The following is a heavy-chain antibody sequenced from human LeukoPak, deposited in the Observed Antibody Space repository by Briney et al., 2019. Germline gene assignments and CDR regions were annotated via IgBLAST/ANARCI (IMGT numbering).Heavy chain of an antibody. Sequence: GGSLRLSCAASGFTFSSYSMNWVRQAPGKGLEWVSYISSSSSTIYYADSVKGRFTISRDNAKNSLYLQMNSLRAEDTAVYYCARGDSSGYYLFDYWGQGTLVTVSP. V-gene: IGHV3-48*04. CDR1: GFTFSSYS. J-gene: IGHJ4*02. D-gene: IGHD3-22*01. CDR3: ARGDSSGYYLFDY. CDR2: ISSSSSTI.